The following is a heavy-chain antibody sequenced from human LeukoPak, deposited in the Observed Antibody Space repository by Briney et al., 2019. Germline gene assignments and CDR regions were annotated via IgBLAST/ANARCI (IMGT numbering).Heavy chain of an antibody. D-gene: IGHD3-16*01. J-gene: IGHJ4*02. Sequence: ASVKVSCKASGYTFTSYYMHWVRQAPGQGLEWMGIINPSGGSTSYAQKFQGRVTMTRDTSTSTAYMELSSLRSEDTAVYYCASNQLGGVFDYWGQGTLVTVSS. CDR2: INPSGGST. V-gene: IGHV1-46*01. CDR3: ASNQLGGVFDY. CDR1: GYTFTSYY.